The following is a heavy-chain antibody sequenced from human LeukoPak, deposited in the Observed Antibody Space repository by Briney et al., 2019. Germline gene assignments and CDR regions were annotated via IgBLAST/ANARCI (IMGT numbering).Heavy chain of an antibody. CDR3: ARARIQLWPYYYGMDV. Sequence: SETLPLTCAVYGGSFSGYYWSWIRQPPGKGLEWIGEINHSGSTNYNPSLKSRVAISVDTSKNQFSLKLSSVTAADTAVYYCARARIQLWPYYYGMDVWGQGTTVTVSS. CDR1: GGSFSGYY. CDR2: INHSGST. V-gene: IGHV4-34*01. D-gene: IGHD5-18*01. J-gene: IGHJ6*02.